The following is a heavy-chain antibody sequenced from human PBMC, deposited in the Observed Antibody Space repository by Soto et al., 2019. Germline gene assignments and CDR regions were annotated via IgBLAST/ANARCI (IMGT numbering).Heavy chain of an antibody. Sequence: PSETLSLTCAVYGGSFSGYYWSWIRQPPGKGLEWIGEINHSGSTNYNPSLKSRVTISVDTSKNQFSLKLSSVTAADTAVYYCARSTFTFFAAAGYFDYWGQGTLVTVSS. D-gene: IGHD6-13*01. CDR2: INHSGST. J-gene: IGHJ4*02. CDR1: GGSFSGYY. V-gene: IGHV4-34*01. CDR3: ARSTFTFFAAAGYFDY.